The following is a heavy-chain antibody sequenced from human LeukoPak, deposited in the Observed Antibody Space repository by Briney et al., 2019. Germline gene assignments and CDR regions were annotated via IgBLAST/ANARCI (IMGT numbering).Heavy chain of an antibody. Sequence: GGSLRLSCAASGFTFSSYTVNWVRQAPGKGLEWVSSISGTSSSIYYADSVKGRFTISRDNARNSLYLQMNSLGAEDTAVYYCARDPLSSGYYYVFDYWGQGALVTVSS. J-gene: IGHJ4*02. D-gene: IGHD3-22*01. CDR2: ISGTSSSI. V-gene: IGHV3-21*01. CDR3: ARDPLSSGYYYVFDY. CDR1: GFTFSSYT.